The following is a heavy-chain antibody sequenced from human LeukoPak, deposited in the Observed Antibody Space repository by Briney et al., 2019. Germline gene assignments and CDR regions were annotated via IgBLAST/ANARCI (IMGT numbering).Heavy chain of an antibody. V-gene: IGHV3-7*01. Sequence: GGSLRLSCAASGFTFSSYWMTWVRQAPGKGLEWVANIKQDGSEKHYVDSVKGRFTISRDNAKNSLYLQMNSLRAEDTALYYCVRDQGAAGDYWGQGTLVTVSS. CDR1: GFTFSSYW. CDR3: VRDQGAAGDY. D-gene: IGHD6-13*01. J-gene: IGHJ4*02. CDR2: IKQDGSEK.